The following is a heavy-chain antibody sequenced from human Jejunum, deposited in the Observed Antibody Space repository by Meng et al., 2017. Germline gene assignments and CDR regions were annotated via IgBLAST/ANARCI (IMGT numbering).Heavy chain of an antibody. J-gene: IGHJ4*02. CDR1: GFTFSTYA. V-gene: IGHV3-23*01. CDR3: VRSGGYLDY. Sequence: GESLKISCAASGFTFSTYAMSWVRQAPGKGLEWVSVVSGSGGTTNSADSVKGRFTISRDNAKNTLYLQMTSLRAEDTAVYYCVRSGGYLDYWGQGTLVTVS. CDR2: VSGSGGTT. D-gene: IGHD2-8*02.